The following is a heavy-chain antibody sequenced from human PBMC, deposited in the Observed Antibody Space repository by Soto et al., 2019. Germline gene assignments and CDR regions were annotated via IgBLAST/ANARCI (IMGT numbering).Heavy chain of an antibody. J-gene: IGHJ4*02. CDR2: IYHSGST. CDR3: ARDSPLARFDY. Sequence: QLQLQESGSGLVKPSQTLSLTCAVSGGSISSGGYSWSWIRQPPGKGLEWIGYIYHSGSTYYNPSLKGRVTRSVDRSKNQFSRKLSSVTAADTAVYYWARDSPLARFDYWGQGTLVTVSS. V-gene: IGHV4-30-2*01. CDR1: GGSISSGGYS.